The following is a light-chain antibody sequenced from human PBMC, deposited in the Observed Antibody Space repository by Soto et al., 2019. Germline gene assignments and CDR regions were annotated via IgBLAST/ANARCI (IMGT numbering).Light chain of an antibody. CDR3: QQYDSSPWT. V-gene: IGKV3-20*01. J-gene: IGKJ1*01. Sequence: EIVLTQSPGTLSLSPGERATLSCRASQSVSSSFLAWYQQKPGQAPRLLIYGASSRATGIPDKFSGSGSGTYFTLTISRLETDDVAVYYCQQYDSSPWTFGQGTKVEIK. CDR1: QSVSSSF. CDR2: GAS.